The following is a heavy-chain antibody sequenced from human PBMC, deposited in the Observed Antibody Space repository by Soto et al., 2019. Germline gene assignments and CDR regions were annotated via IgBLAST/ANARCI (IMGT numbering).Heavy chain of an antibody. Sequence: ASVRVSCKSSGYTFTSYGISWVRQAPGQGLEWMGWISAYNGNTNYAQKLQGRGTMTTDTSTSTAYMELRSLRSDDTAVYYCARVAPFYYYDSSGQDVWFDPWGQGTLVTVSS. D-gene: IGHD3-22*01. CDR3: ARVAPFYYYDSSGQDVWFDP. CDR2: ISAYNGNT. V-gene: IGHV1-18*01. J-gene: IGHJ5*02. CDR1: GYTFTSYG.